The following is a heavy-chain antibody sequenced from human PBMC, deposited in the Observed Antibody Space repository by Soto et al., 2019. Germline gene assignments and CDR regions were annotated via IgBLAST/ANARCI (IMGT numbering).Heavy chain of an antibody. Sequence: QVQLVESGGCLVKPGGSLRLSCAASGFTFSDYYMTWFRQAPGKGLEWLSCISTTGSYTNYADSVKGRFTISRDNAENSLYLQMDSLRGEDTAVYYCARIVGARLNDYWGQGTLVTVS. D-gene: IGHD1-26*01. V-gene: IGHV3-11*05. CDR1: GFTFSDYY. CDR3: ARIVGARLNDY. CDR2: ISTTGSYT. J-gene: IGHJ4*02.